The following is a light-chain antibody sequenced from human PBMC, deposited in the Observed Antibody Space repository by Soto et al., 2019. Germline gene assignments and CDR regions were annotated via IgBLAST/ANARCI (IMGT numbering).Light chain of an antibody. CDR1: GSDVGGYDY. Sequence: QSVLTQPASVSGSPGQSITISCTGTGSDVGGYDYVSWYQQHPGKAPKLMIYDVSRRPSGVSYRFSGSKSGNTASLTISGLQAEDEADYYCNSYASSSTPYVFGTGTKVTVL. CDR2: DVS. V-gene: IGLV2-14*01. J-gene: IGLJ1*01. CDR3: NSYASSSTPYV.